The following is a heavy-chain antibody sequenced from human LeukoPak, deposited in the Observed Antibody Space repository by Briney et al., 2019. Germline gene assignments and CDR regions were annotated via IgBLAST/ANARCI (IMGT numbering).Heavy chain of an antibody. J-gene: IGHJ4*02. D-gene: IGHD4-17*01. CDR3: ARIAPTTAFDY. CDR2: INHSGST. Sequence: SETLSLTCAVYGGSFSGYYWSWIRQPPGKGLEWIGEINHSGSTNYNPSLKSRVTISVDTSKNQFSLKLSSVTAADTAVYYCARIAPTTAFDYWGQETLVTVSS. V-gene: IGHV4-34*01. CDR1: GGSFSGYY.